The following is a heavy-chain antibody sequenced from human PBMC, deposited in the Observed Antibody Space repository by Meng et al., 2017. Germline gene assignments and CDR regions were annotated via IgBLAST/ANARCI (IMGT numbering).Heavy chain of an antibody. J-gene: IGHJ4*02. Sequence: VQLAQSGAEVKKPGASLNVSSKATGYTFTTSYMHWVRQAPGQGLEWMARINPKSGDTHYAQKFQARVTMTGDTSISTADMELSGLRSDDTAMYYCARDEDISAAGKLFGDYWGQGTLVTVSS. CDR2: INPKSGDT. CDR1: GYTFTTSY. CDR3: ARDEDISAAGKLFGDY. V-gene: IGHV1-2*06. D-gene: IGHD6-25*01.